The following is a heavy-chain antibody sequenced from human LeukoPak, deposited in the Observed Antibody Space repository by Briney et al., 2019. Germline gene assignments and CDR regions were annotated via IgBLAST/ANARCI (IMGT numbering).Heavy chain of an antibody. J-gene: IGHJ4*02. CDR2: IYTGGST. CDR3: ARGGSGWSFDY. V-gene: IGHV3-53*01. Sequence: PGGSLRLSCAASGFSVTSNYLSWVRQAPGKGLEWVSVIYTGGSTFYADSVKGRFTISRDNSKNTVYLQMNSLRAEDTAVYYCARGGSGWSFDYWGQGTLVTVSS. CDR1: GFSVTSNY. D-gene: IGHD6-19*01.